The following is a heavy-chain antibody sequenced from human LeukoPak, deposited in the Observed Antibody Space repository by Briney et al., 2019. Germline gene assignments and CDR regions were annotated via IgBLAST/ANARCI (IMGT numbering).Heavy chain of an antibody. CDR2: INSDGSST. J-gene: IGHJ4*02. Sequence: GGSLRLSCAASGFTFSSYWMHWVRHAPGKGLVWVSRINSDGSSTSYADSVKGRFTISRDNAKNTLYLQMNSLRAEDTAVYYCASHTIFGVVIRNYWGQGTLVTVSS. V-gene: IGHV3-74*01. D-gene: IGHD3-3*01. CDR3: ASHTIFGVVIRNY. CDR1: GFTFSSYW.